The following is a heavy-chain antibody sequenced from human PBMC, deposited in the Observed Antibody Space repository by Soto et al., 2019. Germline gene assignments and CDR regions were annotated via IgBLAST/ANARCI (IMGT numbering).Heavy chain of an antibody. CDR3: ARHYYGDYESHHNWFDP. J-gene: IGHJ5*02. Sequence: SETLSLTCTVSGGSISSYYWSWIRQPPGKGLEWIGYIFYSGSTNYNPSLKSRVTISVDTSKSQFSLKLSSVTAADTAVYYCARHYYGDYESHHNWFDPWGQGTLVTVSS. D-gene: IGHD4-17*01. CDR2: IFYSGST. CDR1: GGSISSYY. V-gene: IGHV4-59*08.